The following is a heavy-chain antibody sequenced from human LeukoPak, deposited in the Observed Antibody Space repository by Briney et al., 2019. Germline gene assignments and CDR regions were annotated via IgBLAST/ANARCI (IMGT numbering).Heavy chain of an antibody. CDR1: GFTLSDYY. Sequence: GGSLRLSCAASGFTLSDYYMSWIRQAPGKGLEGVSYISSSRSTIYYADSVKRRFTISSDNAKNSLYLQMNSLRAEDTAVYYCAKNYYGVRDAFDIWGQGTMVTVSS. J-gene: IGHJ3*02. CDR3: AKNYYGVRDAFDI. V-gene: IGHV3-11*01. D-gene: IGHD3-10*01. CDR2: ISSSRSTI.